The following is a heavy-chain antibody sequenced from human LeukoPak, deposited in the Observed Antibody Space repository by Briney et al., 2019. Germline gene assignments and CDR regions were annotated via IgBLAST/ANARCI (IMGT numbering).Heavy chain of an antibody. V-gene: IGHV1-8*01. J-gene: IGHJ4*02. Sequence: ASVKVSRKASGYTFTSYDINWVRQATGQGLEWMGWMNPNSGNTGYAQKFQGRVTMTRNTSISTAYMELSSLRSEDTAVYYCATPRVAAAGKHADYWGQGTLVTVSS. CDR2: MNPNSGNT. D-gene: IGHD6-13*01. CDR1: GYTFTSYD. CDR3: ATPRVAAAGKHADY.